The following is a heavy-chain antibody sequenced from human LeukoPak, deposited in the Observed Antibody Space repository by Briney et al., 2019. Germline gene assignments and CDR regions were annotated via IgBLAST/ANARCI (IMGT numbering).Heavy chain of an antibody. D-gene: IGHD4-17*01. J-gene: IGHJ5*02. Sequence: SAKVSCKPSGGTFNNSAISGVRQAPGQGLEWLGGIMPLFGTAGYAQKFQGRVTITKDESTRTVYLELTSLTSDDTAVYYCARDVHGDYGSGWFDPWGQGTLVSVSS. CDR1: GGTFNNSA. CDR2: IMPLFGTA. V-gene: IGHV1-69*05. CDR3: ARDVHGDYGSGWFDP.